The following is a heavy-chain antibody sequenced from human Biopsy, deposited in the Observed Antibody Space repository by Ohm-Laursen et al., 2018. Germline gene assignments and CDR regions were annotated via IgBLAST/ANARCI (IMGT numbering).Heavy chain of an antibody. CDR1: GFSLNTRGMS. Sequence: TQTLTLTCTLSGFSLNTRGMSVTWIRQPPGKALEWLARIVWDDAKFYSESLKTRLTISKGTSENHVVLTLSDVAPVDTATYYCARIPILVVPAAIVYRHRRHLQGLDVWGPGTTVFVSS. J-gene: IGHJ6*02. CDR2: IVWDDAK. V-gene: IGHV2-70*16. D-gene: IGHD2-2*02. CDR3: ARIPILVVPAAIVYRHRRHLQGLDV.